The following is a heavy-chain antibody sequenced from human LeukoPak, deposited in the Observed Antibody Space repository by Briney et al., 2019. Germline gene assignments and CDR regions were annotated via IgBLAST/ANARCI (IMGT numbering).Heavy chain of an antibody. CDR1: GFTFDDYG. Sequence: PGGSLRLSCAASGFTFDDYGMSWVRQAPGKGLEWVSGINWNGGSTGYADSVKGRFTISRDNSKNTLYLQMNSLRAEDTAVYYCAKYLVFVGWMDVWGKGTTVTVSS. CDR3: AKYLVFVGWMDV. D-gene: IGHD2/OR15-2a*01. V-gene: IGHV3-20*04. J-gene: IGHJ6*04. CDR2: INWNGGST.